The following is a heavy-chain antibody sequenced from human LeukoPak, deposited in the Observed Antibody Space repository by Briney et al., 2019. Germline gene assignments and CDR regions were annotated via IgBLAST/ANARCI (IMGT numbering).Heavy chain of an antibody. CDR3: AKDGYSSSWYGSKPYYFDY. D-gene: IGHD6-13*01. CDR1: GFTFDDYA. CDR2: ISWNSGSI. V-gene: IGHV3-9*01. J-gene: IGHJ4*02. Sequence: GGSLRLSCAASGFTFDDYAMHWVRQAPGKGLEWVSGISWNSGSIGYADSVKGRFTISRDNAKNSLYLQMNSLRAEDTALYYCAKDGYSSSWYGSKPYYFDYWGQGTLVTVSS.